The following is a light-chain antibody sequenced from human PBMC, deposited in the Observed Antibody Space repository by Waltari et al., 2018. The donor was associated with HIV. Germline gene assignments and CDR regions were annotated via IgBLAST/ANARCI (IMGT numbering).Light chain of an antibody. CDR1: ESVTSDY. J-gene: IGKJ1*01. CDR3: QQYGSFPRT. CDR2: GAS. V-gene: IGKV3-20*01. Sequence: RATLSCRASESVTSDYLAWYLQKAGQAPRLLIYGASSRATGIPDRFSGSGSGTDFTLTISRLEPDDFAVYFCQQYGSFPRTFGQGTKVEVK.